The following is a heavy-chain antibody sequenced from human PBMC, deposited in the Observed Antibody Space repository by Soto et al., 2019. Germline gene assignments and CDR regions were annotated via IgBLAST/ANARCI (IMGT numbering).Heavy chain of an antibody. D-gene: IGHD3-3*01. Sequence: PSETLSLTCTVSGGSISSSSYYWGWIRQPPGKGLEWIGSIYYSGSTYYNPSLKSRVTISVDTSKNQFSLKLSSVTAADTAVYYCARAPAGVHYDFWSGYRRYNWFDPWGQGTLVTVSS. V-gene: IGHV4-39*01. CDR2: IYYSGST. CDR3: ARAPAGVHYDFWSGYRRYNWFDP. J-gene: IGHJ5*02. CDR1: GGSISSSSYY.